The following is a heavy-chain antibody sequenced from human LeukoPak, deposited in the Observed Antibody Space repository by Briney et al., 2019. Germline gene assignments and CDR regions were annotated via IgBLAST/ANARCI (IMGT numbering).Heavy chain of an antibody. CDR1: GFTFSSYS. Sequence: GGSLRLSCAASGFTFSSYSLNWVRQVPGKGQEWVSSISSSSTYIYYADSVKGRFTISRDNTKKSLYLQMNSLRAEDTAVYYCESGKMGVNSYGNWGRGTLVTVSS. J-gene: IGHJ4*02. D-gene: IGHD5-18*01. V-gene: IGHV3-21*01. CDR2: ISSSSTYI. CDR3: ESGKMGVNSYGN.